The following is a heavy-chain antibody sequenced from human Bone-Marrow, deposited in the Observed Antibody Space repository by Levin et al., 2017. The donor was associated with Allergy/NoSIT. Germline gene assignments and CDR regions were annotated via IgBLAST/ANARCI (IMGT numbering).Heavy chain of an antibody. CDR2: MNFDGRIK. D-gene: IGHD2/OR15-2a*01. CDR1: GFNLGGDYY. CDR3: ARDHVISRHGHYYGPDV. V-gene: IGHV3-11*01. Sequence: PGGSLRLSCATSGFNLGGDYYMSWIRQAPGKGLEWLCFMNFDGRIKYVIDSVKGRFTMSRDNANNMVFLQMSRLSAEDTAVYYCARDHVISRHGHYYGPDVWGQGTTVIVSS. J-gene: IGHJ6*02.